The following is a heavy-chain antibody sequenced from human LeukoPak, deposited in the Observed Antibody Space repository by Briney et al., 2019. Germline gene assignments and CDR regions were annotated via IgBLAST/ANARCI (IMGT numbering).Heavy chain of an antibody. CDR1: GFPFASYV. D-gene: IGHD3-9*01. CDR2: INHDAEMI. Sequence: GGSLRLSCEGSGFPFASYVMSWVCQAPGKGLEWIAYINHDAEMIFYPDFVKGRFTISRDNAKKSLYLQMSALRYEDTAIYYCARDHDWAFDLWGQGTLVTVSS. V-gene: IGHV3-48*02. CDR3: ARDHDWAFDL. J-gene: IGHJ4*02.